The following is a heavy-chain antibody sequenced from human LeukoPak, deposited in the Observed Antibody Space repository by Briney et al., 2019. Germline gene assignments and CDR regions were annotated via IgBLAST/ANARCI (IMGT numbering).Heavy chain of an antibody. Sequence: GGSLRLSCAASGFTFSSYGVHWVRQAPGKGLEWVAVISYDGSNKYYADSVKGRFTISRDNSKNTLYLQMNSLRAEDTAVYYCAKDRGDYFDYWGQGTLVTVSS. CDR2: ISYDGSNK. CDR1: GFTFSSYG. D-gene: IGHD4-17*01. CDR3: AKDRGDYFDY. J-gene: IGHJ4*02. V-gene: IGHV3-30*18.